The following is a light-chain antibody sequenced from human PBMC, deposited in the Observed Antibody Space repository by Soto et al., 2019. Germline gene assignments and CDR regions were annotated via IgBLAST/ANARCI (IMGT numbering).Light chain of an antibody. Sequence: QSVLTQPASVSGSPGQSITISCTGTSSDVGGYDYVSWYQQHPGNAPKLMIYDVSNRPSGVSNRFSGSKSGNTASLTISGLQAEDEADYYCSSYTSSSTPYVFGTGTKLTVL. CDR1: SSDVGGYDY. CDR3: SSYTSSSTPYV. J-gene: IGLJ1*01. V-gene: IGLV2-14*01. CDR2: DVS.